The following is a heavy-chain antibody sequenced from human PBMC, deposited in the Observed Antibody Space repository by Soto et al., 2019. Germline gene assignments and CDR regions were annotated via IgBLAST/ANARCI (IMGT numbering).Heavy chain of an antibody. CDR2: IYYSGST. Sequence: SETLSLTCTVSGGSISSYYWSWIRQPPRKGLEWIGYIYYSGSTNYNPSLKSRVTISVVTSKNQFSLKLSSVTAADTAVYYCARSQDNYGSGSYYYYYYMDVWGKGTTVTVSS. J-gene: IGHJ6*03. CDR3: ARSQDNYGSGSYYYYYYMDV. D-gene: IGHD3-10*01. CDR1: GGSISSYY. V-gene: IGHV4-59*01.